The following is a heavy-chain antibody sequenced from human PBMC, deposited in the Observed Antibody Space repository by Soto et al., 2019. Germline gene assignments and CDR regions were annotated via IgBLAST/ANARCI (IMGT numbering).Heavy chain of an antibody. CDR2: ISWNSGSI. V-gene: IGHV3-9*01. CDR1: GFTFDDYA. J-gene: IGHJ5*02. D-gene: IGHD3-9*01. Sequence: PGWSLRLSCAASGFTFDDYAMHWVRKAQGKGLEWVSGISWNSGSIGYADSVKGRFTISRDNAKNSLYLQMNSLRAEDTALYYCAKDQYFDWGGNWFDPWGQGTLVTVSS. CDR3: AKDQYFDWGGNWFDP.